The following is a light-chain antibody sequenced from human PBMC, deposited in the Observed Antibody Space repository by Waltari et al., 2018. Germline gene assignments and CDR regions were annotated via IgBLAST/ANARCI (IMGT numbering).Light chain of an antibody. CDR3: SSYAGSYSYV. CDR1: SSDAGGYNY. CDR2: EVR. Sequence: QSALTQPPSASGSPGQSVTIPCTGTSSDAGGYNYASWYQQHPGKAPKLVVYEVRNRPSGVPDRFSGSKSGNTASLTVSGLQAEDEADYYCSSYAGSYSYVFGTGTKVTVL. V-gene: IGLV2-8*01. J-gene: IGLJ1*01.